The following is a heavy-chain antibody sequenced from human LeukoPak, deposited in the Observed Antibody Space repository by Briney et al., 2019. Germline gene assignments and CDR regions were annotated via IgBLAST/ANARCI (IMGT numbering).Heavy chain of an antibody. J-gene: IGHJ4*02. CDR2: ISAYNGNT. CDR3: ARETNGFFYVGDYFDY. D-gene: IGHD3-16*01. V-gene: IGHV1-18*01. Sequence: ASVKVSCKASGYTFTSYGISWVRQAPGQGLEWMGWISAYNGNTNYAQKLQGRVTMTTDTSTSTAYMELRSLRSDDTAVYYCARETNGFFYVGDYFDYWGQGTLVTVSS. CDR1: GYTFTSYG.